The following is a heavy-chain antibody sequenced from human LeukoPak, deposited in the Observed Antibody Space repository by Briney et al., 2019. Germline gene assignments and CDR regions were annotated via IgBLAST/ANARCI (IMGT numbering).Heavy chain of an antibody. J-gene: IGHJ6*02. CDR1: GYTFTGYY. CDR3: ARSLGGCSSTSCRYYGMDV. D-gene: IGHD2-2*01. CDR2: INPNSGGT. V-gene: IGHV1-2*02. Sequence: ASVKVSCKASGYTFTGYYMHWVRQAPGQGLEWMGWINPNSGGTNYAQKFQGRVTMTRDTSISTAYMELSRLRSDDTAVYYCARSLGGCSSTSCRYYGMDVWGQGTTVTVSS.